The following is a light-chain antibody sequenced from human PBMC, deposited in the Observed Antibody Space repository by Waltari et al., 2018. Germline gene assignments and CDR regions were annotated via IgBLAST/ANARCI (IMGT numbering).Light chain of an antibody. CDR3: QQRGDWPLT. V-gene: IGKV3-11*01. J-gene: IGKJ2*01. CDR2: ESS. CDR1: QSFSNY. Sequence: EIVLTQSTGTLSLSPGESAILSCRANQSFSNYLAWYQQKPGQAPMLLIFESSKRATGTPGRFSGSGSGTDFTLTISSLEPEDFAVYYCQQRGDWPLTFGQGTKLEI.